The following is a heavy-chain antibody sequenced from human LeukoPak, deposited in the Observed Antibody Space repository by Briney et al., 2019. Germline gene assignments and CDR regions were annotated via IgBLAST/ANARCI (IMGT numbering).Heavy chain of an antibody. CDR2: INGNGRTT. D-gene: IGHD1-20*01. Sequence: GGSLRLSCVASRFTFSSYWMYWVRQVPGKGLVWVSRINGNGRTTDYADSVKGRFTISRDNAKNTLYLQVNSLGAEDTATYYCVTYNWEYEADYWGQGTLVTVSS. CDR3: VTYNWEYEADY. J-gene: IGHJ4*02. CDR1: RFTFSSYW. V-gene: IGHV3-74*01.